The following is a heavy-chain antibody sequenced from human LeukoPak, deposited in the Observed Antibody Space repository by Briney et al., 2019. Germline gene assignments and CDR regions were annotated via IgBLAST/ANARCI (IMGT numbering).Heavy chain of an antibody. D-gene: IGHD2/OR15-2a*01. CDR1: GGSFSGYY. CDR3: ARARAFPLYYFDY. J-gene: IGHJ4*02. CDR2: INHSGST. Sequence: SETLSLTCAVYGGSFSGYYWSWIRQPPGKGLEWIGEINHSGSTNYNPSLKSRVTTSVDTSKNQFSLKLSSVTAADTAVYYCARARAFPLYYFDYWGQGTLVTVSS. V-gene: IGHV4-34*01.